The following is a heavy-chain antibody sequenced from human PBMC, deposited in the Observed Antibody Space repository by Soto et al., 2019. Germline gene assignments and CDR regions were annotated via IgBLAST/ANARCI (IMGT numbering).Heavy chain of an antibody. CDR2: IFHTGNT. J-gene: IGHJ4*02. Sequence: SETQSLTCTISGVSISSGKWWSWVRQPPGEGLEWIGEIFHTGNTDYKPSLKSRVSILVDKSKNQFSLNLDSVTAADTAVYYCARNLFDSRGYPPEVWGQGILVTVSS. CDR1: GVSISSGKW. CDR3: ARNLFDSRGYPPEV. D-gene: IGHD3-22*01. V-gene: IGHV4-4*02.